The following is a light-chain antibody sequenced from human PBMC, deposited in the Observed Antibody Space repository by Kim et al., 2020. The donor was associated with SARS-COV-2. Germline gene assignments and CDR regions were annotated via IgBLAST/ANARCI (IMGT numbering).Light chain of an antibody. V-gene: IGKV3D-15*01. CDR2: GAS. Sequence: VSPGERATLSCRAGQKVGSNLAWYQQKSGQAPRLLWYGASFRATGITVRFSGSGSGTEFTLNISGLQSEDFAVYYCQQYGSWPPYTFGQGTKLEI. J-gene: IGKJ2*01. CDR3: QQYGSWPPYT. CDR1: QKVGSN.